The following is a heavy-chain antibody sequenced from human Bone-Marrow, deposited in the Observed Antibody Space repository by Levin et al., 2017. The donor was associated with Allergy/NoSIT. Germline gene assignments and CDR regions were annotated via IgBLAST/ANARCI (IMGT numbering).Heavy chain of an antibody. CDR1: GYTFTGYY. V-gene: IGHV1-2*02. D-gene: IGHD1-26*01. CDR3: ARERGEGATSDWFHP. Sequence: GASVKVSCKASGYTFTGYYMHWVRQAPGEGLEWMGWINPKSGGTNYAEKFQGRVTMTRDTSISTAYMELSSLRYDDTDVYYCARERGEGATSDWFHPWGQGTLVTVSS. J-gene: IGHJ5*02. CDR2: INPKSGGT.